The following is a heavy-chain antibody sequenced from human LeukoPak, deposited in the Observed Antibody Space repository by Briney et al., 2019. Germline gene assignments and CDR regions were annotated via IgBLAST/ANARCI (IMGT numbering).Heavy chain of an antibody. CDR1: GYSFTNYW. Sequence: GESLKISCQGSGYSFTNYWIGWVRQMPGKGLEWMGIIYPSDSDTRYSPSFQGQVTISADKSISTAYLQWSSLKTSDTAMYYCARHREVGATISSLDYWGQGTLVTVSS. D-gene: IGHD1-26*01. CDR2: IYPSDSDT. CDR3: ARHREVGATISSLDY. J-gene: IGHJ4*02. V-gene: IGHV5-51*01.